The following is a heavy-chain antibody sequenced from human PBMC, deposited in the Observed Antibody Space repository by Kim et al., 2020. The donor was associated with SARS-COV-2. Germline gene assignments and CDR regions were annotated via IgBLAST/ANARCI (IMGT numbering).Heavy chain of an antibody. D-gene: IGHD2-8*01. J-gene: IGHJ4*02. CDR2: T. Sequence: TNYNPSLKSRVTISVDTSKNQFSLKLSSVTAADTAVYYCARDVSPFDYWGQGTLVTVSS. V-gene: IGHV4-59*01. CDR3: ARDVSPFDY.